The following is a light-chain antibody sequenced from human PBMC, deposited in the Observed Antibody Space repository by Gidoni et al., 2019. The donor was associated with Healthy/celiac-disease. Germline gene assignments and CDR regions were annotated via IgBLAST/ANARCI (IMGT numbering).Light chain of an antibody. J-gene: IGKJ2*04. V-gene: IGKV1-39*01. CDR2: AAS. CDR3: QQSYSTPCS. Sequence: DIQMTQSPSSLSASVGARVTITCRASQSISSYLNWYQQKPGNAPKLLIYAASSLQSGVPSRFSSSGSGTDFTLTISSLQPEDFATYYCQQSYSTPCSFGQGTKLEIK. CDR1: QSISSY.